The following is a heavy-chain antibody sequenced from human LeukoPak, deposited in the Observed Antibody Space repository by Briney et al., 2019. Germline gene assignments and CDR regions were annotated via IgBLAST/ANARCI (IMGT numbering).Heavy chain of an antibody. CDR3: ARVFGSGSSYYFDY. CDR1: GFTFSDYY. V-gene: IGHV3-11*04. J-gene: IGHJ4*02. CDR2: ISSSGSTI. D-gene: IGHD3-10*01. Sequence: PGGSLRLSCAASGFTFSDYYMSWIRQAPGKGLEWVSYISSSGSTIYYADSVKGRFSISRDNAKNSLYLQMNSLRAEDTAVYYCARVFGSGSSYYFDYWGQGTLVTVSS.